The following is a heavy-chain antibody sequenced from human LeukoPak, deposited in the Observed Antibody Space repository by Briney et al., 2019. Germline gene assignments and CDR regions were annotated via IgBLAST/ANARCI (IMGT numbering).Heavy chain of an antibody. J-gene: IGHJ4*02. CDR2: TYYRSKWYN. Sequence: SQTLSLTCAISGDNVSSNSAAWNWIRQSPSRGLEWLGRTYYRSKWYNGYAVSVKSRITFNPDTSKNQFSLQLNSVTPEDTAMYFCARGSIAAGNVFDCWGQGALVTVSS. CDR1: GDNVSSNSAA. CDR3: ARGSIAAGNVFDC. D-gene: IGHD6-25*01. V-gene: IGHV6-1*01.